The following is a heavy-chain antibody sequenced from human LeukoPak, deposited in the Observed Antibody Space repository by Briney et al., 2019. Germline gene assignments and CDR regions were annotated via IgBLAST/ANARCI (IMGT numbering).Heavy chain of an antibody. CDR2: INPNSGGT. CDR3: ARTLSIVGALSYFDY. J-gene: IGHJ4*02. D-gene: IGHD1-26*01. CDR1: GYTFTGYY. Sequence: GASVKVSCKASGYTFTGYYMHWVRQAPGQGLEWMGWINPNSGGTNYAQKFQGWVTMTRDTSISTAYMELSRLRSDDTTVYYCARTLSIVGALSYFDYWGQGTLVTVSS. V-gene: IGHV1-2*04.